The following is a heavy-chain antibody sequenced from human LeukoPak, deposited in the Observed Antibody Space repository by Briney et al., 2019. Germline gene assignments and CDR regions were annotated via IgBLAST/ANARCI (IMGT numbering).Heavy chain of an antibody. D-gene: IGHD3-10*01. V-gene: IGHV4-59*01. CDR2: IYYSGST. CDR1: GGSISSYY. CDR3: ARTYYYGSEMKIDP. J-gene: IGHJ5*02. Sequence: SETLSLTCTVSGGSISSYYWSWIRQPPGKGLEWIGYIYYSGSTNYNPSLKSRVTISVDTSKNQFSLKLSSVTAADTAVYYCARTYYYGSEMKIDPWGQGTLVTVSS.